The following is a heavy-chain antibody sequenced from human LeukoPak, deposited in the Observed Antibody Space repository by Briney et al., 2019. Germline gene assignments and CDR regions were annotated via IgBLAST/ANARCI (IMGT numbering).Heavy chain of an antibody. CDR3: ARDSVVGDYYYYMDV. CDR2: IYYSGST. D-gene: IGHD6-19*01. V-gene: IGHV4-59*01. Sequence: PSETLSLTCTVSGGSISSYYWSWIRQPPGKGLEWIGYIYYSGSTNYNPSLKSLVTISVDTSKNQFSLKLSSVTAADTAVYYCARDSVVGDYYYYMDVWGKGTTVTVSS. J-gene: IGHJ6*03. CDR1: GGSISSYY.